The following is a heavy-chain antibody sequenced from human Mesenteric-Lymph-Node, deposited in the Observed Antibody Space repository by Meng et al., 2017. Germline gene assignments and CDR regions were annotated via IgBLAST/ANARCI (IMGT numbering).Heavy chain of an antibody. D-gene: IGHD2-2*01. V-gene: IGHV4-34*01. CDR1: GGSFSGYY. Sequence: QVQLQQWGAGLLKPSEPLSLTCAVYGGSFSGYYWSWIRQTPGKGLEWIGEINHSGSTNYNPSLKSRVTISVDTSKNQFSLKLSSVTAADTAVYYCARGGYCSSTSCPRPLYWGQGTLVTVSS. CDR3: ARGGYCSSTSCPRPLY. J-gene: IGHJ4*02. CDR2: INHSGST.